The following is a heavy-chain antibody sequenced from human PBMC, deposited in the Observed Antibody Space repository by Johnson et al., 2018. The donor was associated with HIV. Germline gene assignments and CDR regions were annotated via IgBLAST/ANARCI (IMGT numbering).Heavy chain of an antibody. CDR2: ISYDGSNK. CDR3: AKDRWHYNFWVDAFDI. V-gene: IGHV3-30-3*01. Sequence: QVQLVESGGGLVKPGGSLRLSCAASGFTFSSYAMHWVRQAPGKGLEWVAVISYDGSNKYYADSVKGRFTISKDNSKNTLYLQMNSLRAEDTAVYYCAKDRWHYNFWVDAFDIWGQGTMVTVSS. J-gene: IGHJ3*02. D-gene: IGHD3-3*01. CDR1: GFTFSSYA.